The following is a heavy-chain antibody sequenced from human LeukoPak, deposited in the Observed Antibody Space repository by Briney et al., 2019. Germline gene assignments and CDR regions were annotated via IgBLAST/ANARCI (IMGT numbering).Heavy chain of an antibody. D-gene: IGHD1-1*01. V-gene: IGHV3-33*01. J-gene: IGHJ4*02. CDR2: IWYDGSNK. Sequence: GGSLRLSCAASGFTFSSCGMHWVRQAPGKGLEWVALIWYDGSNKYYADSAKGRFTISRDNSKNTLYLQMNSLRAEDTAVYYCARMRVGTTGTTFDYWGQGTLVTVSS. CDR3: ARMRVGTTGTTFDY. CDR1: GFTFSSCG.